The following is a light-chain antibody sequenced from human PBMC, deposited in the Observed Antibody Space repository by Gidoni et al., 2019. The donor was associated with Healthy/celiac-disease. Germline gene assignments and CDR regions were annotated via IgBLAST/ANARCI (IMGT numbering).Light chain of an antibody. CDR2: EAS. J-gene: IGKJ2*01. Sequence: EIVLTQSPATLALSPGERATLSCRASQSVSSDLAWYQQKPGQAPRLRIYEASNRATGIPARFSGRGAGTDFTLTISSLEPEDFAVYYCQQRSNGPPAFGQGTKLEIK. CDR3: QQRSNGPPA. CDR1: QSVSSD. V-gene: IGKV3-11*01.